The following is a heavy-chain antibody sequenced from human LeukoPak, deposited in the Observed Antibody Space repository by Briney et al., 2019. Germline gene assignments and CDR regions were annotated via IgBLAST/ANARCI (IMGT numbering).Heavy chain of an antibody. D-gene: IGHD6-13*01. CDR3: ARVAYSSSWYYYYYMDV. J-gene: IGHJ6*03. CDR1: GFTFSSYW. CDR2: IKQDGSEK. V-gene: IGHV3-7*01. Sequence: TGGSLRLSCAASGFTFSSYWMSWVRQAPGKGLEWVANIKQDGSEKYYVDSVKGRFTISRDNAKNSLYLQMNSLRAEDTAVYYCARVAYSSSWYYYYYMDVWGKGTTVTISS.